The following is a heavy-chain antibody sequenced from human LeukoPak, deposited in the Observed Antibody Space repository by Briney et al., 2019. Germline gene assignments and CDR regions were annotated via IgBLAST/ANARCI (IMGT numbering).Heavy chain of an antibody. CDR1: GFTVSSNY. CDR3: ARGPNQGEFDP. D-gene: IGHD3-16*01. CDR2: IYSGGST. Sequence: EGSLRLSCAASGFTVSSNYMSWVRQAPGKGLEWVSVIYSGGSTYYADSVKGRFTISRDNSKNTLYLQMNSLRAEDTAVYYCARGPNQGEFDPWGQGTLVTVSS. V-gene: IGHV3-66*01. J-gene: IGHJ5*02.